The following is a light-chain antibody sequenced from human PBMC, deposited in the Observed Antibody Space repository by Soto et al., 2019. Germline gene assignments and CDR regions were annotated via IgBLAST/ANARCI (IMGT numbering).Light chain of an antibody. V-gene: IGKV3-11*01. J-gene: IGKJ3*01. CDR3: QQRSNWPIT. CDR1: QSVSTY. Sequence: EIVLAQSPATLSFSPGEIATLSWRASQSVSTYLAWYQQKPGQAPRLLIYDASNRATGIPARFSGSGSGTDFTLTISSLEPEDFAVYYCQQRSNWPITFGPGTKVDIK. CDR2: DAS.